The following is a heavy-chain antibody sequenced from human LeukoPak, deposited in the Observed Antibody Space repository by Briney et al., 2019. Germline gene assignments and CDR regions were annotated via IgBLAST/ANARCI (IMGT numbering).Heavy chain of an antibody. CDR3: ARGNYDSSGYYPRFDY. D-gene: IGHD3-22*01. J-gene: IGHJ4*02. Sequence: SETLSLTCTVSGGSISTYYWSWIGQSPMKGLEWIGYIYYSGSTNYNPSLKSRVTISVDTSKNQFSLKLNSVTAADTAVYFCARGNYDSSGYYPRFDYWGQGTLVTVSS. CDR1: GGSISTYY. V-gene: IGHV4-59*01. CDR2: IYYSGST.